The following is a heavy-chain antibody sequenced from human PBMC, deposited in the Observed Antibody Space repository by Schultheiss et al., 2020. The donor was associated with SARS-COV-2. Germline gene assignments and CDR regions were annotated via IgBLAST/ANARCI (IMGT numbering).Heavy chain of an antibody. D-gene: IGHD6-6*01. CDR1: GGSISSYY. CDR3: ARHSSSSVFDY. J-gene: IGHJ4*02. CDR2: INHSGST. Sequence: SETLSLTCTVSGGSISSYYWSWIRQPPGKGLEWIGEINHSGSTNYNPSLKSRVTISVDTSKNQFSLKLSSVTAADTAVYYCARHSSSSVFDYWGQGTLVTVSS. V-gene: IGHV4-34*01.